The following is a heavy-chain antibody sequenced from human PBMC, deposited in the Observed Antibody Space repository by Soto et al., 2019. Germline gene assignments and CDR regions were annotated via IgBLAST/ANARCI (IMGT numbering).Heavy chain of an antibody. CDR2: IYYTGST. CDR3: ARLARGVFSWIDS. Sequence: SETLSLTCTVSGGSVNNYYWSWIRQPPGKRLEWIGYIYYTGSTNYNPSLESRVTISLDTSSNQFSLKVNSVTAADTAVYHCARLARGVFSWIDSWGHGILVTVSS. CDR1: GGSVNNYY. V-gene: IGHV4-59*08. D-gene: IGHD3-10*01. J-gene: IGHJ5*01.